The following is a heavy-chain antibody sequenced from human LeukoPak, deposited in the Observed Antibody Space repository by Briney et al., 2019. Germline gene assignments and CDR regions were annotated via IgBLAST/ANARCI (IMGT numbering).Heavy chain of an antibody. V-gene: IGHV3-23*01. CDR3: AKSRYCSSTSCYRGWFDP. J-gene: IGHJ5*02. CDR2: ISGSGGST. CDR1: GFTFSSYA. D-gene: IGHD2-2*01. Sequence: PGGSLRLSCAASGFTFSSYAMSWVLQAPGKGLEWVSAISGSGGSTYYADSVKGRFTISRDNSKNTLYLQMNSMRAEDTAVYYCAKSRYCSSTSCYRGWFDPWGQGTLVTVSS.